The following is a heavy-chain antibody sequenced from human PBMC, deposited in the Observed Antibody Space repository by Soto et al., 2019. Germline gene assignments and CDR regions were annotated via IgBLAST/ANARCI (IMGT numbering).Heavy chain of an antibody. Sequence: GGSLRLSCAASGFTFSSYAMSWVRQAPGKGLEWVSAISGSGGSTYYADSVKGRFTISRDNSKNTLYLQMNSLRAEDTAVYYCARVCRQDEVGTGAYYYYMDVWGRGTTVTVSS. V-gene: IGHV3-23*01. D-gene: IGHD1-26*01. CDR3: ARVCRQDEVGTGAYYYYMDV. J-gene: IGHJ6*03. CDR2: ISGSGGST. CDR1: GFTFSSYA.